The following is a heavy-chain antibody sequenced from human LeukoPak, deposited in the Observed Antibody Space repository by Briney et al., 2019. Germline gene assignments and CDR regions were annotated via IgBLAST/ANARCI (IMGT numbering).Heavy chain of an antibody. CDR2: IYTSGGT. CDR1: GGSISSYY. CDR3: ARHGRDGYNYVGWFDP. J-gene: IGHJ5*02. D-gene: IGHD5-24*01. Sequence: PSETLSLTCTVSGGSISSYYWSWIRQPPGKGLEWIGYIYTSGGTNYNPSLKSRVTISVDTSKNQFSLKLSSVTAADTAVYYCARHGRDGYNYVGWFDPWGQGTLVTVSS. V-gene: IGHV4-4*09.